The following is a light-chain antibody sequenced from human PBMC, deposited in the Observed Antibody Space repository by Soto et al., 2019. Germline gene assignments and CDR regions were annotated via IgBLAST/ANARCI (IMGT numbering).Light chain of an antibody. V-gene: IGLV1-44*01. CDR3: AAWDDSLNGWV. CDR2: SNN. CDR1: SYNIGSNT. Sequence: QSVLTQPPSASGTPGQRVTISCSGSSYNIGSNTLNWYQQLPGTAPKLLIYSNNQRPSGVPDRFSGSKSGTSASLAISGLQSEDEADYYCAAWDDSLNGWVFGGGTKVTVL. J-gene: IGLJ3*02.